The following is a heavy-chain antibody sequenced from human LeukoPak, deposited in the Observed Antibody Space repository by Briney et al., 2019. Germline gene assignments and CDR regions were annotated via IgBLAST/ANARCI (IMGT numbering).Heavy chain of an antibody. D-gene: IGHD3-10*01. V-gene: IGHV4-59*01. CDR1: GGSISSYY. Sequence: SETLSLTCTVSGGSISSYYWSWIRQPPGKGLEWIGYIYYSGSTNYNPSLKSRVTISVDTSKNQFSLKLSSVTAADTAVYYCACQSSRGRFDPWGQGTLVTVSS. CDR2: IYYSGST. CDR3: ACQSSRGRFDP. J-gene: IGHJ5*02.